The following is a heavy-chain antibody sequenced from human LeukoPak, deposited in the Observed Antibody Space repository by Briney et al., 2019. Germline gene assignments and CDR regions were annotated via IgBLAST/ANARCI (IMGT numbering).Heavy chain of an antibody. D-gene: IGHD6-13*01. V-gene: IGHV1-69*06. Sequence: SVKVSCKASGGTFSSYAISWVRQAPGQGLEWMGGIIPIFGTANYAQKFQGRVTVTADKSTSTAYMELSSPRSEDTAVYYCARSSIIAAAGPYYFDYWGQGTLVTVSS. CDR2: IIPIFGTA. J-gene: IGHJ4*02. CDR1: GGTFSSYA. CDR3: ARSSIIAAAGPYYFDY.